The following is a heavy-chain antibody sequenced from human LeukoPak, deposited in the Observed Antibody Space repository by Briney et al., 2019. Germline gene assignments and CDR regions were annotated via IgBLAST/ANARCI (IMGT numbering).Heavy chain of an antibody. CDR3: ATFRFLGT. V-gene: IGHV3-7*03. Sequence: GGSLRLSCAASGFTFNNYWMTWVRQGPGKGLEWVANIKPGGNEKYYVDSVKGRFTISRDDVKNSLYLQMNSLRAEDTAIYYCATFRFLGTWGQGTMVTVSP. D-gene: IGHD3-3*01. J-gene: IGHJ3*01. CDR2: IKPGGNEK. CDR1: GFTFNNYW.